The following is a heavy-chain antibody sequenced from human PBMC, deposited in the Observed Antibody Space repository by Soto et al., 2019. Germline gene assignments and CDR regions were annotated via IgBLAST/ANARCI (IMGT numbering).Heavy chain of an antibody. CDR3: ARGKRITIFGVVIPYYMDV. CDR2: INPNSGGT. Sequence: ASVKVSCKASGYTFTSYYMHWVRQAPGQGLEWMGWINPNSGGTNYAQKFQGWVTMTRDTSISTAYMELSRLRSDDTAVYYCARGKRITIFGVVIPYYMDVWGKGTTVTVSS. V-gene: IGHV1-2*04. J-gene: IGHJ6*03. CDR1: GYTFTSYY. D-gene: IGHD3-3*01.